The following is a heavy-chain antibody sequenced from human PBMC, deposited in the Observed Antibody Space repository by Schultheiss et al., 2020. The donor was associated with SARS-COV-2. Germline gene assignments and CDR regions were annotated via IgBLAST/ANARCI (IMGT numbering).Heavy chain of an antibody. CDR3: ARVVVVAATKSAVDY. J-gene: IGHJ4*02. CDR1: GGSISSSSYY. V-gene: IGHV4-61*05. Sequence: SETLSLTCTVSGGSISSSSYYWGWIRQPAGKGLEWIGEINHSGSTNYNPSLKSRVTISVDTSKNQFSLKLSSVTAADTAVYYCARVVVVAATKSAVDYWGQGTLVTVSS. D-gene: IGHD2-15*01. CDR2: INHSGST.